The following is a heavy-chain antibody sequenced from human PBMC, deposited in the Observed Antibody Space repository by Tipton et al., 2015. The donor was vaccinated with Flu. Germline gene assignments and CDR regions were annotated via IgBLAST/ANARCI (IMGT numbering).Heavy chain of an antibody. CDR2: INHSGST. D-gene: IGHD4-17*01. V-gene: IGHV4-34*01. Sequence: TLSLTCTVSGGSISSYYWSWIRQPPGKGLEWIGEINHSGSTNYNPSLKSRVTISVDTSKNQFSLKLSSVTAADTAVYYCAMEGPYGDFDYWGQGTLVTVSS. J-gene: IGHJ4*02. CDR1: GGSISSYY. CDR3: AMEGPYGDFDY.